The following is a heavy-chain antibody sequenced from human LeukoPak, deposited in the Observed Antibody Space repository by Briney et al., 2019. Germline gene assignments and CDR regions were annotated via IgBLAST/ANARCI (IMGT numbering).Heavy chain of an antibody. CDR2: IYHSGST. Sequence: PSETLSLTCTVSGGSISSGGYYWSWIRQPPGKGLEWIGYIYHSGSTYYNPSLKSRVTISVDRSKNQFSLKLSSVTAADTAVYYCARASAGPYYYGSGSWGNWFDPWGQGTLVTVSS. CDR3: ARASAGPYYYGSGSWGNWFDP. V-gene: IGHV4-30-2*01. J-gene: IGHJ5*02. D-gene: IGHD3-10*01. CDR1: GGSISSGGYY.